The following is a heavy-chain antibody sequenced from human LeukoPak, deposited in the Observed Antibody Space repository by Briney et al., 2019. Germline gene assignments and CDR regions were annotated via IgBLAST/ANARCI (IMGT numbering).Heavy chain of an antibody. CDR2: INHSGST. CDR3: ARGVSSGGSYYFDY. J-gene: IGHJ4*02. Sequence: SETLSLTCAVYGGSFSGYYWSWIRQPSGKGLEWIGEINHSGSTNYNPSLKSRVTISVDTSKNQFSLKLSSVTAADTAVYYCARGVSSGGSYYFDYWGQGTLVTVSS. D-gene: IGHD1-26*01. V-gene: IGHV4-34*01. CDR1: GGSFSGYY.